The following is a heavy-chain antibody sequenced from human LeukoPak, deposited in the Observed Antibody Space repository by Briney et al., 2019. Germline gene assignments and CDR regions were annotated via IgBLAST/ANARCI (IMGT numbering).Heavy chain of an antibody. CDR2: INPNSGGT. D-gene: IGHD6-13*01. CDR3: AGSSGYSSSWYFDY. CDR1: GYTFTGYY. V-gene: IGHV1-2*02. J-gene: IGHJ4*02. Sequence: ALVKVSCKASGYTFTGYYMHWVRQAPGQGLEWMGWINPNSGGTNYAQKFQGRVTMTRDTSISTAYMELSRLRSDGTAVYYCAGSSGYSSSWYFDYWGQGTLVTVSS.